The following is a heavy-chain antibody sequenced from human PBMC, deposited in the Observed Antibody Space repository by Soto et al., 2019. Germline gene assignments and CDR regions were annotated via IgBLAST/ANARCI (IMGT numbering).Heavy chain of an antibody. CDR2: ISCYNGDT. CDR1: GYTFTNYG. CDR3: ARGGSTWCAEYYKH. V-gene: IGHV1-18*01. Sequence: QVHLVQSGTEVKKPGASVKVTCKTSGYTFTNYGISWVRQAPGQGPQWMGWISCYNGDTKYAQTLQGRVTMTTDTSTSTAYKELGSLRSDDTGVYYCARGGSTWCAEYYKHWGQGTVVIVS. J-gene: IGHJ1*01. D-gene: IGHD6-13*01.